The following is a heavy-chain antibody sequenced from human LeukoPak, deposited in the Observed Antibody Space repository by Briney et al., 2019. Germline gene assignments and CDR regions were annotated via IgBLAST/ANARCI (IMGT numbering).Heavy chain of an antibody. Sequence: GGSLRLSCAASGFTFSRYWMHWVRQAPGKGLMWVSRISPDGSTTLYADSVKGRFTISRDDSKNTLYLQMNSLRPEDTAVYYCARDWARSGDYWGQGTLVTVSS. CDR2: ISPDGSTT. CDR3: ARDWARSGDY. V-gene: IGHV3-74*03. D-gene: IGHD3-10*01. CDR1: GFTFSRYW. J-gene: IGHJ4*02.